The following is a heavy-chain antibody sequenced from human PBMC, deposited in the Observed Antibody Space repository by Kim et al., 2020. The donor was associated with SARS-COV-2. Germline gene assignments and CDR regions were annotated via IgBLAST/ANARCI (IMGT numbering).Heavy chain of an antibody. D-gene: IGHD6-19*01. Sequence: GGSLRLSCAASGFTFSSYSMNWVRQAPGKGLEWVSYISSSSSTIYYADSVKGRFTISRDNAKNSLYLQMNSLRAEDTAVYYCISGYSSGWKPGGFDYWGQGTLVTVSS. CDR1: GFTFSSYS. V-gene: IGHV3-48*04. CDR2: ISSSSSTI. J-gene: IGHJ4*02. CDR3: ISGYSSGWKPGGFDY.